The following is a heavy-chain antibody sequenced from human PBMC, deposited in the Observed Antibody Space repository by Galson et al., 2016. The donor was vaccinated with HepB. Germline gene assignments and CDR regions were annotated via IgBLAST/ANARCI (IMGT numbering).Heavy chain of an antibody. CDR1: GFTDY. J-gene: IGHJ1*01. D-gene: IGHD6-19*01. V-gene: IGHV3-53*01. Sequence: SLRLSCAASGFTDYMSWVRQAPGKGLEWVSIIYSGGETYYADSVKGRFTSSRDNSKNTLYLQMISLRAGDTGVYYCASDHGPSGWLNWGQGTLVTVSS. CDR2: IYSGGET. CDR3: ASDHGPSGWLN.